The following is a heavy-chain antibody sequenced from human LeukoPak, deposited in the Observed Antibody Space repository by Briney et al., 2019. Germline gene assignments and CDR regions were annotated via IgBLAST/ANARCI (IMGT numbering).Heavy chain of an antibody. CDR1: GFTFSSYS. D-gene: IGHD6-13*01. J-gene: IGHJ4*02. CDR3: ARDPWPRSTSGYSRHPDY. Sequence: GGSLRLSCAASGFTFSSYSMNWVRQAPGKGLEWVSSISSSSSYIYYADSVKGRFTISRDNAKNSLYLQMNSLRAEDTAVYYCARDPWPRSTSGYSRHPDYWGQGTLVTVSS. V-gene: IGHV3-21*01. CDR2: ISSSSSYI.